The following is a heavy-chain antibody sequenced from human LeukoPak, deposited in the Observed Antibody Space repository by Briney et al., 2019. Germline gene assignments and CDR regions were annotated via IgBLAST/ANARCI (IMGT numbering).Heavy chain of an antibody. CDR3: ARGRGDSSSWYFDY. V-gene: IGHV3-7*01. CDR2: VKQDGSEK. J-gene: IGHJ4*02. Sequence: GGSLRLSCAASGFTFSNFWMTWARQAPGKGLEWVANVKQDGSEKSCVDSVKGRFIISRDNAKNSLYLQTNSLSVEDTAVYYCARGRGDSSSWYFDYWGQGTLVTVSS. CDR1: GFTFSNFW. D-gene: IGHD6-13*01.